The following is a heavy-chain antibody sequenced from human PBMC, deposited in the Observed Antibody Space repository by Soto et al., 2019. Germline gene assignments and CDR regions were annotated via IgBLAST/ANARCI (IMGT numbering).Heavy chain of an antibody. V-gene: IGHV1-18*01. Sequence: ASVKVSCKASGYTFTSYGISWVRQAPGQGLEWMGWISAYNGNTNYAQKLQGRVTMTTDTSTSTACMELRSLRSDDTAVYYCAREGGRYCSSTSCYRENDYWGQGTLVTVSS. CDR1: GYTFTSYG. D-gene: IGHD2-2*01. CDR2: ISAYNGNT. J-gene: IGHJ4*02. CDR3: AREGGRYCSSTSCYRENDY.